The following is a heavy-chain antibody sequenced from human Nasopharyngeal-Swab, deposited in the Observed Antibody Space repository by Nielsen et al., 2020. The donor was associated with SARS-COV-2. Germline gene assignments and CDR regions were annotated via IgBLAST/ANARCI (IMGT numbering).Heavy chain of an antibody. D-gene: IGHD1-20*01. CDR1: GFTFSSYG. V-gene: IGHV3-30*18. J-gene: IGHJ3*02. Sequence: GESLKSSCAASGFTFSSYGMHWVRQAPGKGLEWVAVISYDGSNKYYADSVKGRFTISRDNSKNTLYLQMNSLRAEDTAVYYCAKPYNWNPDAFDIWGQGTMVTVSS. CDR3: AKPYNWNPDAFDI. CDR2: ISYDGSNK.